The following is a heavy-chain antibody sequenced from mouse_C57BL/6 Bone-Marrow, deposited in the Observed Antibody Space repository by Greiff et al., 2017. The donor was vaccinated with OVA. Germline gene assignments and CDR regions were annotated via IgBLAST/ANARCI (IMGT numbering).Heavy chain of an antibody. CDR3: TAPYYSLFDY. Sequence: VQLQQSGAELVRPGASVKLSCTASGFNIKDDYMHWVKQRPEQGLEWIGWIDPENGDTEYASKFQGKATITADTSSNTAYLQLSSLTSEDTAVDYCTAPYYSLFDYWGQGTTLTVSS. D-gene: IGHD2-12*01. CDR1: GFNIKDDY. CDR2: IDPENGDT. V-gene: IGHV14-4*01. J-gene: IGHJ2*01.